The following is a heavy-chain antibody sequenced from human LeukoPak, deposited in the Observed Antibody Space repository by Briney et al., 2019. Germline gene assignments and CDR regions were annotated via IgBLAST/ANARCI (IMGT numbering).Heavy chain of an antibody. CDR1: GDSVSSTGAG. CDR2: TYYRSKWSH. CDR3: VRDVAFDI. Sequence: SQTLSLTCAISGDSVSSTGAGWNWIRQSPSRGLEWLGRTYYRSKWSHEYAVSVKSRITINPDTSKNQFSLQLSSVTPEDTAVYYCVRDVAFDIWGQGTVVTVAS. V-gene: IGHV6-1*01. J-gene: IGHJ3*02.